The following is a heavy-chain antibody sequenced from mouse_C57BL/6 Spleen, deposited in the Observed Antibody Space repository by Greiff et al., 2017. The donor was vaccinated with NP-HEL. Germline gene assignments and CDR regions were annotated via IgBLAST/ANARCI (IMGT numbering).Heavy chain of an antibody. V-gene: IGHV1-54*01. Sequence: QVQLQQPGAELVRPGTSVKVSCKASGYAFTNYLIEWVKQRPGQGLEWIGVINPGSGGTNYNEKFKGKATLTADKSSSTAYMQLSSLTSEDYAVYFCARRGAYYVGDYWGQGTTLTVSS. CDR1: GYAFTNYL. J-gene: IGHJ2*01. D-gene: IGHD1-1*01. CDR3: ARRGAYYVGDY. CDR2: INPGSGGT.